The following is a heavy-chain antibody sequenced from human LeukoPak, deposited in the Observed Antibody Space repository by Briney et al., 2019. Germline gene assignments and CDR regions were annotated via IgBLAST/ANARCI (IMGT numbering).Heavy chain of an antibody. V-gene: IGHV3-13*01. D-gene: IGHD6-13*01. CDR2: IGTAGEI. Sequence: GGTLRLSCAASGFTFSSYDIHWVRQATGKGLEWVSGIGTAGEIYYPGSVKGRFTISRENAKNSLYLQMNSLRAGDTAVYYCARAAYSSTWYSRYFDLWGRGTLVTVSS. CDR1: GFTFSSYD. J-gene: IGHJ2*01. CDR3: ARAAYSSTWYSRYFDL.